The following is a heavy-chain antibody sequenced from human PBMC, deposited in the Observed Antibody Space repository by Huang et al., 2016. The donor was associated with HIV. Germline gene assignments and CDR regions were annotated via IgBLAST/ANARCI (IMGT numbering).Heavy chain of an antibody. CDR1: GFKLSGFG. CDR3: AKESRWFSDFGH. J-gene: IGHJ4*02. V-gene: IGHV3-30*18. Sequence: QVHLVESGGGVVQPGGSLRLSCAASGFKLSGFGMHWVRQAPGKGMEWVAVISYDGGSQFYTDSVKGRFTISRDNSDNTLSLQMKGLRPDDTAVYYCAKESRWFSDFGHWGQGVLVSVSS. D-gene: IGHD2-15*01. CDR2: ISYDGGSQ.